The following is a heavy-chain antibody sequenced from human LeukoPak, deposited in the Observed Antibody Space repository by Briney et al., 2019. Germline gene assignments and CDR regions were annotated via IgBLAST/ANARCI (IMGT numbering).Heavy chain of an antibody. Sequence: SVKVSCKAPGGTFSSYAISWVRQAPGQGLEWMGGIIPIFGTANYAQKFQGRVTITADESTSTAYMELSSLRSEDTAVYYCASGYYYDSSGYYLCSYWGQGTLVTVSS. D-gene: IGHD3-22*01. CDR2: IIPIFGTA. V-gene: IGHV1-69*13. CDR1: GGTFSSYA. J-gene: IGHJ4*02. CDR3: ASGYYYDSSGYYLCSY.